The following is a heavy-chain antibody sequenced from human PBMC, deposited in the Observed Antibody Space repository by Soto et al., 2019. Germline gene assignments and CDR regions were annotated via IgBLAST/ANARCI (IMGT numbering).Heavy chain of an antibody. D-gene: IGHD3-10*01. CDR3: ASVRGVKSDAFDI. CDR2: IYSGGST. V-gene: IGHV3-66*01. J-gene: IGHJ3*02. Sequence: GGSLRLSCAASGFTVSSNYMSWVRQAPGKGLEWVSVIYSGGSTYYADSVKGRFTISRDNSKNTLYLQMNSLRAEDTAVYYCASVRGVKSDAFDIRGQGTMVTVSS. CDR1: GFTVSSNY.